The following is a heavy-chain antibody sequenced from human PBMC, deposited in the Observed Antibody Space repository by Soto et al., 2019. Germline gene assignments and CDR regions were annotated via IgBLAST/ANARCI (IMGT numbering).Heavy chain of an antibody. CDR3: ARERAGAGTHIHAY. V-gene: IGHV1-18*01. D-gene: IGHD6-19*01. J-gene: IGHJ4*02. CDR2: ISAYNGNT. Sequence: ASVKVYCKASGGTFSSYAISWVRQAPGQGLEWMGWISAYNGNTNYAQKLQGRVTMTTDTSTSTAYMELRSLRSDDTAVYYCARERAGAGTHIHAYWGQGTLVPGSS. CDR1: GGTFSSYA.